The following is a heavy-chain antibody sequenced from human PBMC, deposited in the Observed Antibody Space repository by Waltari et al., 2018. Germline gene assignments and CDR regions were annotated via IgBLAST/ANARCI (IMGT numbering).Heavy chain of an antibody. V-gene: IGHV3-15*01. D-gene: IGHD3-10*01. CDR3: VGSRNHDWFDP. CDR2: RKSKTNGGTA. CDR1: GFIFDDAW. Sequence: EVQLVESGGGLVKPGGSLSLSCAASGFIFDDAWMTWLRQAPGKGLGWVDSRKSKTNGGTAYYAAPMKSRFTITRDDSKNMVCLQMNSLKAEDTAGYYCVGSRNHDWFDPCGQGTLVTVSS. J-gene: IGHJ5*02.